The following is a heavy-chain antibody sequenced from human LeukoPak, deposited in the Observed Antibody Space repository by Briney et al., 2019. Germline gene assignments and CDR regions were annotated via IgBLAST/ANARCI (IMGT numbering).Heavy chain of an antibody. Sequence: GGSLRLSCAASGFTFSSYAMSWVRQAPGKGLEWVSAISGSGGSTTYADSVKGRFTISRDNAKNTLYLQMNSLRAEDTAVYYCTRLGGSNWVDYWGQGTLVTVSS. D-gene: IGHD6-13*01. CDR3: TRLGGSNWVDY. J-gene: IGHJ4*02. CDR1: GFTFSSYA. V-gene: IGHV3-23*01. CDR2: ISGSGGST.